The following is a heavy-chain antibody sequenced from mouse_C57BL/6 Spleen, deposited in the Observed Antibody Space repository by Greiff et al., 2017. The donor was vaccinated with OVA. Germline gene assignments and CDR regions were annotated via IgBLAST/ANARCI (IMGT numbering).Heavy chain of an antibody. V-gene: IGHV1-55*01. D-gene: IGHD1-1*02. Sequence: VQLQQPGAELVKPGASVKMSCKASGYTFTSYWITWVKQRPGQGLEWIGDIYPGSGSTNYNEKFKSKATLTVDTSSSTAYMQLSSLTSEDSAVYYCARERKNLGSCYFDYWGQGTTLTVSS. J-gene: IGHJ2*01. CDR2: IYPGSGST. CDR3: ARERKNLGSCYFDY. CDR1: GYTFTSYW.